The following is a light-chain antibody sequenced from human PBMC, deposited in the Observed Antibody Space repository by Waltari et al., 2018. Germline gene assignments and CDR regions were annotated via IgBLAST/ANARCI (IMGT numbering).Light chain of an antibody. J-gene: IGLJ2*01. V-gene: IGLV1-40*01. CDR2: NND. CDR3: QWYDGGLSSLV. Sequence: QSVLTQPPSVSGAPGQRVTLSCTVSVPNIGAAFALHSYQKVPRPAPKHLIYNNDTRRSGVPDEFSASTSAASASLVITCVLQEDEADDYCQWYDGGLSSLVFGGGTKLTVL. CDR1: VPNIGAAFA.